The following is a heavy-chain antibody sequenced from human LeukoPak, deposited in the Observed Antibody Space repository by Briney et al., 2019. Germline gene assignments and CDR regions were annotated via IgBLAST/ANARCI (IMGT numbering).Heavy chain of an antibody. V-gene: IGHV3-23*01. CDR3: AKSSYYDSSGFYREYYFDY. CDR2: ISGSGGST. Sequence: GGSLRLSCAASRFTFSSYAMSWVRQAPGKGLEWVSSISGSGGSTYYADSVKGRFTISRDNSKNTLYLQMNSLRAEDTAAYYCAKSSYYDSSGFYREYYFDYWGQGTQVTVSS. D-gene: IGHD3-22*01. J-gene: IGHJ4*02. CDR1: RFTFSSYA.